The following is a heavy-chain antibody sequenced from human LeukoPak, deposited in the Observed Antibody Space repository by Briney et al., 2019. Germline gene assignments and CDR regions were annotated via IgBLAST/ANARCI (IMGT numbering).Heavy chain of an antibody. V-gene: IGHV3-30*02. CDR1: GFTFSSHG. Sequence: GGSLRLSCAASGFTFSSHGMHWVRQAPGKGLEWVAFIRYDGTNKYYADSVKGRFTISRDNSKNTLYLQMNSLRAEDTAVYYCAKANYYDSSGYSDYWGQGTLVTVSS. J-gene: IGHJ4*02. CDR3: AKANYYDSSGYSDY. D-gene: IGHD3-22*01. CDR2: IRYDGTNK.